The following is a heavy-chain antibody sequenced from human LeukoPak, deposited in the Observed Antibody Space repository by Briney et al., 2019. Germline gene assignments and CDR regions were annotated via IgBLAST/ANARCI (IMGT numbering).Heavy chain of an antibody. CDR2: MNPNSGNT. CDR1: GYTFTSYD. D-gene: IGHD3-9*01. J-gene: IGHJ6*02. CDR3: ARKNHKGSDILTGYPPYYYYGMDV. V-gene: IGHV1-8*01. Sequence: ASVKVSCKASGYTFTSYDINWVRQATGQGLEWMGWMNPNSGNTGYAQKFQGRVTMTRNTSISTAYMELSSLRSEDTAVYYCARKNHKGSDILTGYPPYYYYGMDVWGQGTTVTVSS.